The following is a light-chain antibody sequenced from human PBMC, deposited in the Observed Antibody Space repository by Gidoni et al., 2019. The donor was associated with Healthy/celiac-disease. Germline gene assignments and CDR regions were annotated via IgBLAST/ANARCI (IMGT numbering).Light chain of an antibody. CDR2: DAS. J-gene: IGKJ1*01. CDR1: QSVSSY. Sequence: EIVLTQSPATLSFSPGERATLSCRASQSVSSYLAWYQQKPGQAPRLLIYDASNRATGLPARFSGSGSGTDFTRTISSLEPEDFAVYYCQQRSNWPWTFGQGTKVEIK. CDR3: QQRSNWPWT. V-gene: IGKV3-11*01.